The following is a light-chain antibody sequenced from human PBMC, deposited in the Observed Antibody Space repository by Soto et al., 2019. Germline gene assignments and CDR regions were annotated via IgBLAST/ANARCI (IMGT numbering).Light chain of an antibody. CDR3: CSYAGRSTYVL. J-gene: IGLJ2*01. CDR2: EGS. CDR1: SSDIGNYNL. Sequence: QSALTQPASVSGSPGQSITISCTGTSSDIGNYNLVSWYQQHPGKAPKLMIYEGSNRPSAVPNRFSGSKSGNTASLTISGLQAEDEADYYCCSYAGRSTYVLFGGGTKVTVL. V-gene: IGLV2-23*01.